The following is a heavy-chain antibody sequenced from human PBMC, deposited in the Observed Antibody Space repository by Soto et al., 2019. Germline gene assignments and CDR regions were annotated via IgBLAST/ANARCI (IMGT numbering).Heavy chain of an antibody. CDR2: ISAYNGNT. J-gene: IGHJ6*02. Sequence: GASVKVSCKASGYTFTSYGISWVRQAPGQGLEWMGWISAYNGNTNYAQKLQGRVTMTTDTSTSTAYMELRSLRSDDTAVYYCARHKAIQVVPAAPPHYGMDVWGQGTTVTVSS. CDR3: ARHKAIQVVPAAPPHYGMDV. CDR1: GYTFTSYG. V-gene: IGHV1-18*01. D-gene: IGHD2-2*01.